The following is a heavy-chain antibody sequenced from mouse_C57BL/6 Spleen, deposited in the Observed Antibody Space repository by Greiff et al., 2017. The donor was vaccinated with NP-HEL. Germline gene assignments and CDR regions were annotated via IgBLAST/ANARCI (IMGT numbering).Heavy chain of an antibody. CDR2: INPYNGGT. Sequence: EVQLQESGPVLVKPGASVKMSCKASGYTFTDYYMNWVKQSHGKSLEWIGVINPYNGGTSYNQKFKGKATLTVDKSSSTAYMELNSLTSEDSAVYYCARLGDGYLDVWGTGTTVTVSS. CDR3: ARLGDGYLDV. D-gene: IGHD2-3*01. V-gene: IGHV1-19*01. CDR1: GYTFTDYY. J-gene: IGHJ1*03.